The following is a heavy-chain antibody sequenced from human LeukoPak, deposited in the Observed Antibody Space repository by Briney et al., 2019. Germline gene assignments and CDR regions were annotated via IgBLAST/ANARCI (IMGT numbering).Heavy chain of an antibody. Sequence: GGSLRLSCAASGFTFSSYGMHWVRQAPGKGLKWVAFISYGESNKYYADSVKGRFTISRDNSKNTLFLQMNSLRAEDTAVYYCAKDKSMVRELDYWGQGNLVTVSS. CDR3: AKDKSMVRELDY. CDR1: GFTFSSYG. V-gene: IGHV3-30*18. D-gene: IGHD3-10*01. CDR2: ISYGESNK. J-gene: IGHJ4*02.